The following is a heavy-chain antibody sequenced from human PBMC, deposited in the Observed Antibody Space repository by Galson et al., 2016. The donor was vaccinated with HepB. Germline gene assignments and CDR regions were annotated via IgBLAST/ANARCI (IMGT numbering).Heavy chain of an antibody. CDR2: MHYSEST. CDR3: AGGGGWLTDH. Sequence: ETLSLTCTVSGGFISSYYWGWFRQPPGKRPEWIGYMHYSESTIYNPSLKSRGFISRDTSKTQFSLRLTSVTAADTAVYYCAGGGGWLTDHWGQGTLVTVSS. D-gene: IGHD6-19*01. V-gene: IGHV4-59*01. J-gene: IGHJ4*02. CDR1: GGFISSYY.